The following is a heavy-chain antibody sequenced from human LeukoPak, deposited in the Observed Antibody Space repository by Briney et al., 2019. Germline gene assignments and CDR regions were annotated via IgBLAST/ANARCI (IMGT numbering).Heavy chain of an antibody. V-gene: IGHV4-34*01. CDR1: GGSFSGYY. CDR2: INHSGST. Sequence: ASETLSLTCAVYGGSFSGYYWSWIRQPPGKGLEWIGEINHSGSTNYNPSLKSRVTISVDTSKNQFSLKLSSVTAADTAVYYCARGKDYDFWSSYYIFDYWGQGTLVTVSS. D-gene: IGHD3-3*01. CDR3: ARGKDYDFWSSYYIFDY. J-gene: IGHJ4*02.